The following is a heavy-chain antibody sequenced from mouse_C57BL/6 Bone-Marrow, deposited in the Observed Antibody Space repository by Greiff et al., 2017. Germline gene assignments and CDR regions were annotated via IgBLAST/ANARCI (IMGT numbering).Heavy chain of an antibody. CDR1: GYTFTGYW. V-gene: IGHV1-9*01. D-gene: IGHD3-1*01. CDR2: ILPGSGST. CDR3: ARGLLNYAMDY. Sequence: QVQLQQSGAELMKPGASVKLSCKATGYTFTGYWIEWIGEILPGSGSTNYNEKFKGKATFTADTSSNTAYMQLSSLTTEDSAIYYCARGLLNYAMDYWGQGTSVTGSP. J-gene: IGHJ4*01.